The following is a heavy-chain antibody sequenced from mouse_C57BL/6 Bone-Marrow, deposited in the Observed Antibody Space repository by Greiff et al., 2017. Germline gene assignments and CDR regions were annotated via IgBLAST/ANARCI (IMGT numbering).Heavy chain of an antibody. CDR3: ARDASYYGNYYAMDY. CDR1: GFTFSDFY. J-gene: IGHJ4*01. Sequence: EVQGVESGGGLVQSGRSLRLSCATSGFTFSDFYMEWVRQAPGKGLEWIAASRNKANDYTTEYSASVKGRFIVSRDTSQSILYLQMNALRAEDTTIYYCARDASYYGNYYAMDYWGQGTSVTVSS. V-gene: IGHV7-1*01. CDR2: SRNKANDYTT. D-gene: IGHD2-10*01.